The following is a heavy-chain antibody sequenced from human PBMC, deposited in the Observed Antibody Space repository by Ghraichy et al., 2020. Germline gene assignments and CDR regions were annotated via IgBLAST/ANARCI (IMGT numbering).Heavy chain of an antibody. V-gene: IGHV1-2*06. Sequence: ASVKVSCKASGYTFTGYYMHWVRQAPGQGLEWMGRINPNSGGTNYAQKFQGRVTMTRDTSISTAYMELSRLRSDDTAVYYCARSGILTGFPCFDYWGQGTLVTVSS. CDR3: ARSGILTGFPCFDY. J-gene: IGHJ4*02. CDR1: GYTFTGYY. D-gene: IGHD3-9*01. CDR2: INPNSGGT.